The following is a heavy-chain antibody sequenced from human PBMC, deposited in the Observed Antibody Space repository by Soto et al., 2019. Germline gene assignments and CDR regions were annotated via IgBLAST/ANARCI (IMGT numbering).Heavy chain of an antibody. CDR2: IIPIFGTA. D-gene: IGHD6-13*01. Sequence: SVKVSCKASGGTFSSYAISWVRQAPGQGLEWMGGIIPIFGTANYAQKFQGRVTITADEPTSTAYMELSSLRSEDTAVYYCARSSGIAAAGTYYYYGMDVWGQGTTVTVSS. V-gene: IGHV1-69*13. J-gene: IGHJ6*02. CDR3: ARSSGIAAAGTYYYYGMDV. CDR1: GGTFSSYA.